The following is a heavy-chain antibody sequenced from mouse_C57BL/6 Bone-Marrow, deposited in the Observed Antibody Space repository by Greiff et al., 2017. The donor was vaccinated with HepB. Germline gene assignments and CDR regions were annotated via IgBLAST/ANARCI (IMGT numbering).Heavy chain of an antibody. Sequence: QVQLKQPGAELVKPGASVKMSCKASGYTFTSYWITWVKQRPGQGLEWIGDIYPGSGSTNYNEKFKSKATLTVDTSSSTAYMQLSSLTSEDSAVYYCARSYYKSWVTFDYWGQGTTLTVSS. CDR2: IYPGSGST. CDR3: ARSYYKSWVTFDY. J-gene: IGHJ2*01. CDR1: GYTFTSYW. V-gene: IGHV1-55*01. D-gene: IGHD2-12*01.